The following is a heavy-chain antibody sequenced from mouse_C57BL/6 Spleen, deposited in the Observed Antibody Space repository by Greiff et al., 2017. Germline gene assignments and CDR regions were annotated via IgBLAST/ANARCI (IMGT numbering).Heavy chain of an antibody. V-gene: IGHV1-72*01. Sequence: QVQLQPPGAELVKPGASVKLSCQASGYTFTSYWMPWVKQRPGRGREWIGRIDPNRGGTKYNEKFKSKATLTLDKPSRTAYVQLSSLTSEDSAVLYCAREGIYDGYYPDYWGQGTSVTVSS. CDR1: GYTFTSYW. D-gene: IGHD2-3*01. CDR3: AREGIYDGYYPDY. CDR2: IDPNRGGT. J-gene: IGHJ4*01.